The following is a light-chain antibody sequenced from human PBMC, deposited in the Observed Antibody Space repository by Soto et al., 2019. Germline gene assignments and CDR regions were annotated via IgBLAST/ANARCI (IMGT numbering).Light chain of an antibody. CDR2: SVS. CDR1: QDINIY. CDR3: QQGYSSAIT. J-gene: IGKJ5*01. Sequence: DIQMTQSPASLFSSVGDRFTVTCQATQDINIYLNWYQQKPGKAPKFLIYSVSSLQSGVPSRFSGSGSGTDFTLTINSLQPEDFATYYCQQGYSSAITFGQGTRLEIK. V-gene: IGKV1-39*01.